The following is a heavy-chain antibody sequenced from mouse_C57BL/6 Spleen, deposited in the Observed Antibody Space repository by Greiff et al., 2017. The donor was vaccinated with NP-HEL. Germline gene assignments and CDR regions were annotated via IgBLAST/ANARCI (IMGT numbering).Heavy chain of an antibody. D-gene: IGHD1-1*01. V-gene: IGHV5-9*01. CDR3: ARGDYYGSSFFFDY. CDR2: ISGGGGNT. J-gene: IGHJ2*01. CDR1: GFTFSSYT. Sequence: EVKVVDSGGGLVKPGGSLKLSCAASGFTFSSYTMSWVRQTPEKRLEWVATISGGGGNTYYPDSVKGRFTISRDNAKNTLYLQMSSLRSEDTALYYCARGDYYGSSFFFDYWGQGTTLTVSS.